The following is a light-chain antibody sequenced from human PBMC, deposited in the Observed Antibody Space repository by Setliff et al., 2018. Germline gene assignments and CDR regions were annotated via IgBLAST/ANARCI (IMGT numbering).Light chain of an antibody. CDR1: SSDVGGYKC. V-gene: IGLV2-14*01. CDR2: EVT. J-gene: IGLJ1*01. Sequence: QSALTQPASVSGSHGQSITISCTGTSSDVGGYKCVSWYQQQPGKAPKLMIYEVTYRPSGVSNRFSGSKSGNTASLTISGLQAEDEADYYCSSYSNSSILVFGTGTKVTVL. CDR3: SSYSNSSILV.